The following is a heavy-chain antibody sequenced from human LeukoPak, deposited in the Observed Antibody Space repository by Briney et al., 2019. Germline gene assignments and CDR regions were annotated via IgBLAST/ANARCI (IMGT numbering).Heavy chain of an antibody. CDR2: IRSKTNSYAT. CDR1: GFTFSGSA. D-gene: IGHD4-17*01. J-gene: IGHJ4*02. Sequence: SGGSLRLSCAASGFTFSGSAMHWVRQASGKGLEWVGRIRSKTNSYATSYAASVKGRFTISRDDSKNTAYLQMNSLKTEDTAVYYCTFQGTTVTPDYWGQGTLVTVSS. CDR3: TFQGTTVTPDY. V-gene: IGHV3-73*01.